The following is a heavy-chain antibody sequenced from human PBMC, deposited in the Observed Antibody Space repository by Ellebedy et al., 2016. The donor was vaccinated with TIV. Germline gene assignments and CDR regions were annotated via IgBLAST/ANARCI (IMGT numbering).Heavy chain of an antibody. CDR3: ARAGSSGWEAYFDL. CDR1: GFSFSNYW. V-gene: IGHV3-74*01. J-gene: IGHJ2*01. Sequence: GESLKISCAASGFSFSNYWMHWVRQAPGKGLLWVSRINGDGSSTTYADSVKGRINISRDNAKNTLYLQMNSLTAEDTAVYYCARAGSSGWEAYFDLWGRGTLVTVSS. D-gene: IGHD6-19*01. CDR2: INGDGSST.